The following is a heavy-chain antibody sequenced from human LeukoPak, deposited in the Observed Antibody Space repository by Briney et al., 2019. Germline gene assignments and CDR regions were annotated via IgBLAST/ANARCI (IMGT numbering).Heavy chain of an antibody. J-gene: IGHJ4*02. CDR1: GGSFSGYY. CDR3: ARMGATSDY. D-gene: IGHD1-26*01. V-gene: IGHV4-34*01. CDR2: INHSGST. Sequence: SETLSLTCAVYGGSFSGYYWSWIRQPPGKGLEWIGGINHSGSTNYNPSLKSRVTISVDTSKNQFSLKLSSVTAADTAVYYCARMGATSDYWGQGTLVTVSS.